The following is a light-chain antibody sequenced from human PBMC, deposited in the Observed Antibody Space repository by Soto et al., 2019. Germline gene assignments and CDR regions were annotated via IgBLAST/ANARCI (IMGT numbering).Light chain of an antibody. CDR1: QSVTSSY. CDR2: GAS. CDR3: QQYSSSPRT. Sequence: EIVLTQSPGTLSLSPGERATLFCRASQSVTSSYLAWDQQQPGRSHRLLIYGASTRTTGIPARFSGSGSGTDLTLPVSRLEPEEIEVYYCQQYSSSPRTLGHGTEVEI. V-gene: IGKV3-20*01. J-gene: IGKJ1*01.